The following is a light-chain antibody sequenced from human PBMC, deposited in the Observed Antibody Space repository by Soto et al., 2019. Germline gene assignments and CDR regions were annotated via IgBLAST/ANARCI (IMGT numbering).Light chain of an antibody. J-gene: IGKJ3*01. CDR2: AAS. CDR3: QQSYSTPFS. V-gene: IGKV1-39*01. CDR1: QSIISY. Sequence: DIQMTQSPSSLSASVGDRVTITCRASQSIISYFNWYQQKPGKAPKLLIYAASSLQSGFPSRFSGSGSGTDFTLTISSLQPEDFATYYCQQSYSTPFSVGPGTKVDIK.